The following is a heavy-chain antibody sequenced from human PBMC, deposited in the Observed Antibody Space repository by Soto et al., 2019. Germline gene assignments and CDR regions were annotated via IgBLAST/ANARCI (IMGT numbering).Heavy chain of an antibody. J-gene: IGHJ4*01. CDR2: IFYTGIT. Sequence: SETLSLTCIGSGGSLSSHWWTWIRQPPGKGLQWVGHIFYTGITKYNPSLQSRVSISVDTSKDHFSLTLNSVTAADTAVYYCARGGYDFSGVNFDEGFDFWGQGIPVTVSS. CDR3: ARGGYDFSGVNFDEGFDF. CDR1: GGSLSSHW. D-gene: IGHD3-22*01. V-gene: IGHV4-59*11.